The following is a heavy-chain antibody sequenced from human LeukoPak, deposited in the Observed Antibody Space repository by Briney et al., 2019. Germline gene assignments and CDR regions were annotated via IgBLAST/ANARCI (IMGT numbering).Heavy chain of an antibody. Sequence: GGSLRLSCAASGFTFSSYSMNWVRQAPGKGLEWVSYISSSSSTIYYADSVKGRFTISRDNAKNSLYLQMNSLRAEDTAVYYCAKFRRVVIKNMYYFDYWGQGTLVTVSS. J-gene: IGHJ4*02. CDR3: AKFRRVVIKNMYYFDY. CDR1: GFTFSSYS. CDR2: ISSSSSTI. D-gene: IGHD3-3*01. V-gene: IGHV3-48*04.